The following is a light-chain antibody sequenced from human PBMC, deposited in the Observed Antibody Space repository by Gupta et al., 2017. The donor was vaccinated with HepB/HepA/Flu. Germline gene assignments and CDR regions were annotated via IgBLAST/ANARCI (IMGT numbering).Light chain of an antibody. Sequence: IVMTQSPLCLPVTPGEPASISCRSSESLLQSNGYNYLDWYLQKPGQSPQLLIYLGSTRASGVPDRFSGSGSGTDFTLEISRVEAEDVGVYYCRQDAQTPITFGQGTRLEIK. CDR1: ESLLQSNGYNY. CDR3: RQDAQTPIT. J-gene: IGKJ5*01. CDR2: LGS. V-gene: IGKV2-28*01.